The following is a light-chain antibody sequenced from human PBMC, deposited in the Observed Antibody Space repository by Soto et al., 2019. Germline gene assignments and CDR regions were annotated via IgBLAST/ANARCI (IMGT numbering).Light chain of an antibody. CDR2: VTSDDSH. V-gene: IGLV4-69*01. CDR1: SGHSDYA. CDR3: QAWGTGGV. Sequence: QLVLTQSPSASASPGASVKLTCTLSSGHSDYAIAWHQQQPEKGPRYLMKVTSDDSHTKGDGIPDRFSGSSSGADRYLTISSLRSDDEADYYCQAWGTGGVFGGGTKLTVL. J-gene: IGLJ3*02.